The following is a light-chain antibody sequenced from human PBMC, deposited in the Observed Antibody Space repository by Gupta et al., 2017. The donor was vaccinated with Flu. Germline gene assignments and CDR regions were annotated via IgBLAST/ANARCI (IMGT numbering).Light chain of an antibody. CDR3: QQYYSSYT. V-gene: IGKV4-1*01. J-gene: IGKJ2*01. CDR1: HIFLYISNDQNY. CDR2: CAS. Sequence: VSLAEMSTINCQPSHIFLYISNDQNYLACDQQKPGPPPKLLIYCASTRESGVPDLFSGSGSGTYFPLTISSLQAEDVSVYYCQQYYSSYTFGQGTKLDIK.